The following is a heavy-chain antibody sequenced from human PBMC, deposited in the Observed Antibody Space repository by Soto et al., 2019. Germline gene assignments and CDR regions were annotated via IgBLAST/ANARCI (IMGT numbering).Heavy chain of an antibody. CDR2: IGRRSDI. V-gene: IGHV3-21*01. Sequence: LRLSCEASGFSFSTYSMHWVRQAPGKGLEWVSSIGRRSDIYYADSVKGRFTISRDNAKNSVSLQMNSLRDEDTAVYYCAREETAWPLAYGLDVWGQGTTVTVSS. CDR1: GFSFSTYS. D-gene: IGHD2-21*02. CDR3: AREETAWPLAYGLDV. J-gene: IGHJ6*02.